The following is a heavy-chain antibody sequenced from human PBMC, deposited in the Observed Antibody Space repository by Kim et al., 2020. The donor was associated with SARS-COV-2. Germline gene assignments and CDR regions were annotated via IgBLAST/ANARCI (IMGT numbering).Heavy chain of an antibody. CDR3: AKGESRIALNWFDP. Sequence: AHSVKGRFTISRDNSKNTLYLQMNSLRAEDTAVYYCAKGESRIALNWFDPWGQGTLVTVSS. J-gene: IGHJ5*02. V-gene: IGHV3-23*01. D-gene: IGHD6-13*01.